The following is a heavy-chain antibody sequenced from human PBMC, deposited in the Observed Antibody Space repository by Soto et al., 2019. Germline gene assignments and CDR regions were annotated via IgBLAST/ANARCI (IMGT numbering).Heavy chain of an antibody. Sequence: QVQLVQSGAEVKKPGASVKVSCKASGYTFTSYGISWVRQAPGQGLEWMGWISAYNGNTNYAQKLQGRGTMTTDTSTSTAYMELRSLRSDDTAVYYCARDRDSSSWFYYYYGMDVWGQGTTVTVSS. CDR1: GYTFTSYG. D-gene: IGHD6-13*01. CDR3: ARDRDSSSWFYYYYGMDV. CDR2: ISAYNGNT. J-gene: IGHJ6*02. V-gene: IGHV1-18*01.